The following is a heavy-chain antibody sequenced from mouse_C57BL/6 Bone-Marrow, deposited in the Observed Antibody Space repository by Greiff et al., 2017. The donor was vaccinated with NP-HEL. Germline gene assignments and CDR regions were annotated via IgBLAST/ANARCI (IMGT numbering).Heavy chain of an antibody. Sequence: VQLKQSGPELVKPGASVKISCKASGYSFTDYNMNWVKQSNGKSLEWIGVINPNYGTTSYNQKFKGKATLTVDQSSSTAYMQLNSLTSEDSAVYYCAKGRSSGYERDGFAYWGQGTLVTVSA. CDR2: INPNYGTT. CDR3: AKGRSSGYERDGFAY. J-gene: IGHJ3*01. V-gene: IGHV1-39*01. D-gene: IGHD3-2*02. CDR1: GYSFTDYN.